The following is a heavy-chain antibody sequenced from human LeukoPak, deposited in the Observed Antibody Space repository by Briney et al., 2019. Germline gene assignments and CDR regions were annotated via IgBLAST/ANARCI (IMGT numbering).Heavy chain of an antibody. CDR2: IYSGGST. CDR3: ARLPGRFDSSSWYGYY. D-gene: IGHD6-13*01. J-gene: IGHJ4*02. Sequence: GGSLRLSCAASEFTVSNNYMSWIRQAPGKGLEWLSVIYSGGSTFYADSLKGRFTISRDNSKNTLYLQMNNLRAEDTAVYYCARLPGRFDSSSWYGYYWGQGALVTVSS. CDR1: EFTVSNNY. V-gene: IGHV3-53*01.